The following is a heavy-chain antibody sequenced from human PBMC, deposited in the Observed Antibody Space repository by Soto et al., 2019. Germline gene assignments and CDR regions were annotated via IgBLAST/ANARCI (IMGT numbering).Heavy chain of an antibody. D-gene: IGHD3-9*01. CDR2: IWHDGGNK. Sequence: QVQLVESGGGVVQPGRSLRLSCAASGFTFTSYGLHWVRQAPGKGLEWVAVIWHDGGNKYYSDSVKGRFTISRDNSKNTLYLQMNSLIAEDTAVYYCATLVGHWGQGTLVTVSS. J-gene: IGHJ4*02. V-gene: IGHV3-33*01. CDR3: ATLVGH. CDR1: GFTFTSYG.